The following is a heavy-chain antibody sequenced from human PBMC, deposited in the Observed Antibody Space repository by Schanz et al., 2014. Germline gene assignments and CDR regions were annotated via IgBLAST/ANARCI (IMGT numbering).Heavy chain of an antibody. CDR2: IGGSDGNT. Sequence: QVQLVQSGAEVKKPGSSVNVSCEASGYTFTRSGISWVRQAPGQGLEWMGWIGGSDGNTNFAQKFQGRVTMTTDTSTSTVYMELRSLTSDDSAVYYCARDRDQWDGNYLDYWGQGTLVTVSS. V-gene: IGHV1-18*01. D-gene: IGHD1-26*01. CDR1: GYTFTRSG. CDR3: ARDRDQWDGNYLDY. J-gene: IGHJ4*02.